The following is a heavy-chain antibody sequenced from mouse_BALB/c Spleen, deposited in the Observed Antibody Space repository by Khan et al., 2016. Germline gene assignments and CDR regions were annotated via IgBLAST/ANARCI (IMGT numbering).Heavy chain of an antibody. Sequence: EVELVESGGGLVKPGGSLKLSCAASGFTFSDYYMYWVRQTPEKRLEWVATISDGGAYTYYSDSVKGRFTISRDNAKNNLYLQMSSLKSEDTAMYYCASTYGNYGYFDVWGAGTTVTVSS. V-gene: IGHV5-4*02. CDR3: ASTYGNYGYFDV. J-gene: IGHJ1*01. CDR2: ISDGGAYT. D-gene: IGHD2-1*01. CDR1: GFTFSDYY.